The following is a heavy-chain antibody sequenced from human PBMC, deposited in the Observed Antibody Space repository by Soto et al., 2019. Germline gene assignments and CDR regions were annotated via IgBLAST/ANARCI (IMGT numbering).Heavy chain of an antibody. D-gene: IGHD3-10*01. CDR2: IIPIFGTA. Sequence: GAGVTVSCRSSGGTFSTHGISWVRRAPGQGLEWMGGIIPIFGTANYEQKFQGRVTITADESTSTDYMELSRLRSEDTAVYYCARSGETLLWFGESDYWGQGTLVTVSS. CDR1: GGTFSTHG. CDR3: ARSGETLLWFGESDY. V-gene: IGHV1-69*13. J-gene: IGHJ4*02.